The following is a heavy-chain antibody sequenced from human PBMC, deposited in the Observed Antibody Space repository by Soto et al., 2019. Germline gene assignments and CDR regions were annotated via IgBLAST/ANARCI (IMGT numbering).Heavy chain of an antibody. V-gene: IGHV3-30*18. J-gene: IGHJ5*02. CDR2: ISYDGSNK. D-gene: IGHD3-10*01. Sequence: PGGALRLSCAASGFTFSSYGMHWVRQAPGKGLEWVAVISYDGSNKYYADSVKGRFTISRDNSKNTLYLQMNSLRAEDTAVYYCAKDPMVRGVISTVVSWFDPWGQGTLVPVS. CDR3: AKDPMVRGVISTVVSWFDP. CDR1: GFTFSSYG.